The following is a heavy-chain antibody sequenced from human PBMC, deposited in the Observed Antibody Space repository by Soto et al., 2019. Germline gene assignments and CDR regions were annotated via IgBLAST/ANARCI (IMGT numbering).Heavy chain of an antibody. CDR2: IYYSGST. CDR1: GGSISSYY. V-gene: IGHV4-59*01. Sequence: TLSLTCTVSGGSISSYYWSWIRQPPGKGLEWIGYIYYSGSTNYNPSLKSRVTISVDTSKNQFSLKLSSVTAADTAVYYCARKYQLLGNFDYWGQGTLVTVSS. J-gene: IGHJ4*02. CDR3: ARKYQLLGNFDY. D-gene: IGHD2-2*01.